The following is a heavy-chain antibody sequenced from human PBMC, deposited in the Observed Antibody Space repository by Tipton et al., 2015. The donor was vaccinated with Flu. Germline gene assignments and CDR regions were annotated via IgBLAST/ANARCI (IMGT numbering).Heavy chain of an antibody. Sequence: TLSLTCTVSGGSISTYYWSWIRQPAGKGLEWIGRISTSGSTNYTASLESRVTMSRDTSKNHFSLRLSSATAADTALYYCARDLRGYSGYTGGDAFDLWGPGIMVTVSS. D-gene: IGHD5-12*01. CDR1: GGSISTYY. CDR2: ISTSGST. J-gene: IGHJ3*01. V-gene: IGHV4-4*07. CDR3: ARDLRGYSGYTGGDAFDL.